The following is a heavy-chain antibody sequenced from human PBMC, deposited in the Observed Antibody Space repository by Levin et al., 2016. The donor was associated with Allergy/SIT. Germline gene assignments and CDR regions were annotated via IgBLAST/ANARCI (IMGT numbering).Heavy chain of an antibody. Sequence: WVRQAPGQGLEWMGWISAYNGNTNYAQKLQGRVTMTTDTSTSTAYMELRSLRSDDTAVYYCARDSGSSSYYYYGMDVWGQGTTVTVSS. J-gene: IGHJ6*02. CDR2: ISAYNGNT. D-gene: IGHD6-6*01. V-gene: IGHV1-18*01. CDR3: ARDSGSSSYYYYGMDV.